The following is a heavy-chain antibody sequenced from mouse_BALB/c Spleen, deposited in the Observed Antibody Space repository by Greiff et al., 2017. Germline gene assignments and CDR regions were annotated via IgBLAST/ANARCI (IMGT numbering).Heavy chain of an antibody. J-gene: IGHJ2*01. D-gene: IGHD1-1*02. CDR3: TRRYYGKYFFDY. V-gene: IGHV1S81*02. CDR1: GYTFTSYY. CDR2: INPSNGGT. Sequence: VQLQQSGAELVKPGASVKLSCKASGYTFTSYYLYWVKQRPGQGLEWIGEINPSNGGTDFNEKFKNKATLTVDKSSSTAYMQLSSLTSEDSAVYYCTRRYYGKYFFDYWGQGTTLTVSS.